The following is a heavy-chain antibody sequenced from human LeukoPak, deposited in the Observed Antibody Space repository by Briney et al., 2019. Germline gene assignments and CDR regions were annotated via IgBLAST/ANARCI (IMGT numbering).Heavy chain of an antibody. V-gene: IGHV4-31*03. Sequence: SQTLSLTCTVSGGSISSGGYYWSWIRQHPGKGLEWIGYIYYSGSTYYNPSLKSRVTISVDTSKNQFSLKLSSVTAADTAVYYCARDTADYGDYYYGMDVWGQGTTVTVSS. D-gene: IGHD4-17*01. CDR2: IYYSGST. CDR3: ARDTADYGDYYYGMDV. J-gene: IGHJ6*02. CDR1: GGSISSGGYY.